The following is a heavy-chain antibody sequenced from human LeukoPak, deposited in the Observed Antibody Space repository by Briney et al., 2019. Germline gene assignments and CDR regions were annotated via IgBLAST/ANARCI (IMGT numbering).Heavy chain of an antibody. CDR1: GGSFSGYY. CDR2: IDHSGST. Sequence: SETLSLTCAVYGGSFSGYYWSWIRQPPGKGLEWIGEIDHSGSTNYNPSLKSRVTISVDTSTNQFSLKLNSVTAADTAVYYCARGGATVTAPGWFDPWGQGTLVTVSS. J-gene: IGHJ5*02. D-gene: IGHD4-11*01. CDR3: ARGGATVTAPGWFDP. V-gene: IGHV4-34*01.